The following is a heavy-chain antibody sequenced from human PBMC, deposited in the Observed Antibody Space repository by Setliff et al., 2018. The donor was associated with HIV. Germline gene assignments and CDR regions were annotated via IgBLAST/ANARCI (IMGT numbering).Heavy chain of an antibody. D-gene: IGHD3-10*01. CDR1: GASFSGYY. CDR2: INDSGST. Sequence: SETLSLTCAIYGASFSGYYWSWIRQPPGKGLEWIGEINDSGSTNYNPSLKSRVTMSGDTSKNQFSLNLTSVTAADTAVYYCARLSLSLVRGIINSGDRFFDYWGQGSLVTVSS. V-gene: IGHV4-34*01. J-gene: IGHJ4*02. CDR3: ARLSLSLVRGIINSGDRFFDY.